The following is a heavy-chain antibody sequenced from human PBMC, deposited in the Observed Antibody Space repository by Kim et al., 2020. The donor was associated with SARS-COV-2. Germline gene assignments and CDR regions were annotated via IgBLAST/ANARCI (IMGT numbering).Heavy chain of an antibody. D-gene: IGHD2-21*02. V-gene: IGHV1-18*01. CDR3: ASSSDVVTPLDY. J-gene: IGHJ4*02. Sequence: YAQKLQGRVTMTTDTSTSTAYMELRSLRSDDTAVYYCASSSDVVTPLDYWGQGTLVTVSS.